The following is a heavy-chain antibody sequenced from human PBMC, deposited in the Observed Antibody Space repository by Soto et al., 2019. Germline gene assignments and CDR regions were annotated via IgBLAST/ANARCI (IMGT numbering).Heavy chain of an antibody. CDR2: IYYSGST. CDR3: ARYSSGWYRIDP. CDR1: GGSISSYY. V-gene: IGHV4-59*08. Sequence: SETLSLTCTVSGGSISSYYWSWIRQPPGKGLEWIGYIYYSGSTNYNPSLKSRVTISVDTSKNQFSLKLSSVTAADTAVYYCARYSSGWYRIDPWGQGTLVTVSS. J-gene: IGHJ5*02. D-gene: IGHD6-19*01.